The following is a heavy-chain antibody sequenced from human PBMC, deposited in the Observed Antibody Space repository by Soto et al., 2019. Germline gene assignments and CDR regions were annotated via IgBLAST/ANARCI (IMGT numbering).Heavy chain of an antibody. Sequence: GGSLRLSCAASGFTFSSYAMSWVRQAPGKGLEWVSAISGSGGSTYYADSVKGRFTISRDNSKNTLYPQMNSLRAEDTAVYYCPKDLRKRSCGQVFDYGGQGTLVTVSP. CDR3: PKDLRKRSCGQVFDY. CDR2: ISGSGGST. CDR1: GFTFSSYA. V-gene: IGHV3-23*01. J-gene: IGHJ4*02. D-gene: IGHD2-21*01.